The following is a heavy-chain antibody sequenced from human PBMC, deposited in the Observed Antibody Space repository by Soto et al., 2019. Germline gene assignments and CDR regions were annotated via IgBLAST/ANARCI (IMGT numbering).Heavy chain of an antibody. CDR1: GFTFSSYA. D-gene: IGHD2-2*01. J-gene: IGHJ6*02. CDR2: ISYDGSNK. V-gene: IGHV3-30-3*01. CDR3: AGRYCISTSCSTSAYYYGMDV. Sequence: QVQLVESGGGVVQPGRSLRLSCAASGFTFSSYAMHWVRQAPGKGLEWVAVISYDGSNKYYADSVKGRFTISRDNSKNTLDLQMNSLRAEDTAVYYCAGRYCISTSCSTSAYYYGMDVWGQGTTVTVSS.